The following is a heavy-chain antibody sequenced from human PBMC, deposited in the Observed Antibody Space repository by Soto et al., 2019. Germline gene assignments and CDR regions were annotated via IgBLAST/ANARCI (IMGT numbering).Heavy chain of an antibody. CDR2: ISSSSSYI. Sequence: GGSLRLSCAASGFTFSSYSMNWVRQAPGKGLEWVSSISSSSSYIYYADSVKGRFTISRDNAKNSLYLQMNSLRAEDTAVYYCARLRTGSSSGWYVDFDYWGQGTLVTVSS. CDR1: GFTFSSYS. D-gene: IGHD6-19*01. CDR3: ARLRTGSSSGWYVDFDY. J-gene: IGHJ4*02. V-gene: IGHV3-21*01.